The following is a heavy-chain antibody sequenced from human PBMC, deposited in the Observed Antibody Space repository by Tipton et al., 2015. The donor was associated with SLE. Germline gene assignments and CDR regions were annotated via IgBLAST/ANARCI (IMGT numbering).Heavy chain of an antibody. CDR1: GFTFSSYG. Sequence: SLRLSFAASGFTFSSYGMHWVRQAPGKGLEWVAVIWYDGSNKYYADSVKGRFTISRDNSKNTMYLQMNSLRAEDTAVYYCAKDKGIAAALGPFDIWGQGTMVTVSS. CDR2: IWYDGSNK. J-gene: IGHJ3*02. CDR3: AKDKGIAAALGPFDI. V-gene: IGHV3-33*06. D-gene: IGHD6-13*01.